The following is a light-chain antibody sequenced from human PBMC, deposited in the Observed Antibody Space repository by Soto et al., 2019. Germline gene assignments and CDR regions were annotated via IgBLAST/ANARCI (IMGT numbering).Light chain of an antibody. V-gene: IGLV2-11*01. Sequence: QSALTQPRSVSGSPGQSVTISCTGTSSDVGGYNYVSWYQQHPGTAPKLMIYDVIKRPSGVPDRFSGSKSGNTASLTISGLQAEDEADYYCCSYTGNYVFGTGTKVTVL. CDR1: SSDVGGYNY. CDR3: CSYTGNYV. J-gene: IGLJ1*01. CDR2: DVI.